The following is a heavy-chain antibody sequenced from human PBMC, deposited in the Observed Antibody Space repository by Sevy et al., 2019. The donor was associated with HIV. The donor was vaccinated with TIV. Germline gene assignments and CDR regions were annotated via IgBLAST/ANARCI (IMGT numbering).Heavy chain of an antibody. CDR3: ARHLSSGRVGADAFDI. CDR2: IYTSGST. J-gene: IGHJ3*02. CDR1: GGSISSGDYY. D-gene: IGHD3-3*01. V-gene: IGHV4-61*02. Sequence: SETLSLTCTVSGGSISSGDYYWSWIRQPAGKGLEWIGRIYTSGSTNYNPSVKSRVTISIDTSKNQLSLKLTSVTAADTPVYYCARHLSSGRVGADAFDIWGQGTMVTVSS.